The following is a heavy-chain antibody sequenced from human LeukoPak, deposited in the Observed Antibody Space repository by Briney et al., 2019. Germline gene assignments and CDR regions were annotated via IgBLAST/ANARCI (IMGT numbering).Heavy chain of an antibody. CDR3: ARENRSHGAFDI. CDR1: GFTFSGSA. Sequence: GGSLRLSCAASGFTFSGSAMHWVRQASGKGLEWVGRIRSKANSYATAYAASVKGRFTISRDDSKNTAYLQMNSLKTEDTAVYYCARENRSHGAFDIWGQGTMVTVSS. CDR2: IRSKANSYAT. V-gene: IGHV3-73*01. D-gene: IGHD2/OR15-2a*01. J-gene: IGHJ3*02.